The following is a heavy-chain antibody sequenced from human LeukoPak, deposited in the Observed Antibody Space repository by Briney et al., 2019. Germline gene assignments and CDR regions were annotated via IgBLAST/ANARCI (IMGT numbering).Heavy chain of an antibody. CDR3: AKSDDFWSGYLIPYYFDY. CDR2: IWYDGSNK. J-gene: IGHJ4*02. D-gene: IGHD3-3*01. V-gene: IGHV3-33*06. Sequence: GGSLRLSCAASGFTFSSYGMHWVRQAPGKGLEWVAVIWYDGSNKYYADSVKGRFTISRDNSKNTLYLQMNSLRAEDTAVYYCAKSDDFWSGYLIPYYFDYWGQGTLVTVSS. CDR1: GFTFSSYG.